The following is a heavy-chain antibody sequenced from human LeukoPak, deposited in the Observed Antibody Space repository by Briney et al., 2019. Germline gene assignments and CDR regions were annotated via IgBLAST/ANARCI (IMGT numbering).Heavy chain of an antibody. Sequence: GASVKVSCKASGYTFTSYDINWVRQATGQGLEWMGWMNPNSGNTGYAQKFQGRVTMTRNTSISTAYMELSSLRSEGTAVYYCARSEYLTVTLKDAFDIWGQGTMVTVSS. CDR2: MNPNSGNT. CDR1: GYTFTSYD. D-gene: IGHD4-17*01. CDR3: ARSEYLTVTLKDAFDI. J-gene: IGHJ3*02. V-gene: IGHV1-8*01.